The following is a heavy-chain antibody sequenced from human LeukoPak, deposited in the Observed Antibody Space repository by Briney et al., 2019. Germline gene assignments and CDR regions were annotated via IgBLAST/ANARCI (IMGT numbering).Heavy chain of an antibody. CDR2: IYPADSDT. D-gene: IGHD3-10*01. V-gene: IGHV5-51*01. Sequence: GESLKISCQVSGYIFTNYWIGWVRQMPGKGLESMGIIYPADSDTTYSPSFEGQVTISADKSIDIVYLQWSSLKASDTATYCCARQSRDGSKTRGYYFDSWGQGTLVTVSS. CDR3: ARQSRDGSKTRGYYFDS. CDR1: GYIFTNYW. J-gene: IGHJ4*02.